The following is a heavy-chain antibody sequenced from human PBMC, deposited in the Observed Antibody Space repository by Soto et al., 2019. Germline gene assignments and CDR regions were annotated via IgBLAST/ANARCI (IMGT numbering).Heavy chain of an antibody. CDR3: ARQIYDSDTGPNFQYYFDS. J-gene: IGHJ4*02. CDR1: GYSFAGYW. V-gene: IGHV5-10-1*01. Sequence: GESLKISCKGSGYSFAGYWITWVRQKPWKGLDWMGRIDPSDSQTYYSPSFRGHVTISATKSITTVFLQWSSLRASDTAMYYCARQIYDSDTGPNFQYYFDSWGQGTPVTVSS. CDR2: IDPSDSQT. D-gene: IGHD3-22*01.